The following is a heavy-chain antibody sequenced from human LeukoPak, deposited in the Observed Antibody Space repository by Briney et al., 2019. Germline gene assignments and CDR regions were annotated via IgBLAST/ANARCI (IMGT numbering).Heavy chain of an antibody. CDR2: INHSGST. CDR1: GGSFSGYY. J-gene: IGHJ3*02. Sequence: PSETLSLTCAVYGGSFSGYYWSWIRQPPGKGLEWIGEINHSGSTNYNPSLKSRVTISVDTSKNQFSLKLSSVTAADTAVYYCARRRPMVRGVILAFDIWGQGTMVTVSS. D-gene: IGHD3-10*01. CDR3: ARRRPMVRGVILAFDI. V-gene: IGHV4-34*01.